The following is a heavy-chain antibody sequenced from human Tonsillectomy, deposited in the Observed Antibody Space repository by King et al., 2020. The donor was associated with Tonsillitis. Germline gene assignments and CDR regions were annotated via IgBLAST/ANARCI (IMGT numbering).Heavy chain of an antibody. J-gene: IGHJ4*02. D-gene: IGHD3-22*01. CDR3: ARDNYYDSSGYYGY. Sequence: VQLQESGGGVVQPGRSLRLSCAASGFTFSSYGMHWVRQAPGKGLEWVAVISYDGSNKYYADSVKGRFTISRDNSKNTLYLQMNSLRAEDTAVYYCARDNYYDSSGYYGYWGQGTLVNVSS. CDR1: GFTFSSYG. V-gene: IGHV3-33*05. CDR2: ISYDGSNK.